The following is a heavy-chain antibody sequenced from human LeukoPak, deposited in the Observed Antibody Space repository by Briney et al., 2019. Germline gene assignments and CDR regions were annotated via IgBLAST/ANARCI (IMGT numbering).Heavy chain of an antibody. Sequence: SETLSLTCTVSGGSISSYYWSWIRQPPGKGLEWIGYIYYSGSTNYNPSLKSRVTISVDTSKNQFSLKLSSVTAADTAVYYCARHVYTSSGWPPYYYYYYMDVWGKGTTVTISS. CDR3: ARHVYTSSGWPPYYYYYYMDV. CDR1: GGSISSYY. J-gene: IGHJ6*03. CDR2: IYYSGST. D-gene: IGHD6-19*01. V-gene: IGHV4-59*08.